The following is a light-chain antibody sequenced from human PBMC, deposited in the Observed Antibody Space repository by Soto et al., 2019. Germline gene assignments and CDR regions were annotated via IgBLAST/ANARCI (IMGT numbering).Light chain of an antibody. V-gene: IGKV1-5*03. CDR3: QQSRNYPWT. CDR2: EAS. CDR1: QSIDFY. Sequence: DIQMTQSPSTLSTSLGDRVTITCRASQSIDFYLAWYQQKPGKAPKLLIYEASNLESGVPSRFSGNGYGTEFTLTISSLQPDDFATYYCQQSRNYPWTFGQGTKVDIK. J-gene: IGKJ1*01.